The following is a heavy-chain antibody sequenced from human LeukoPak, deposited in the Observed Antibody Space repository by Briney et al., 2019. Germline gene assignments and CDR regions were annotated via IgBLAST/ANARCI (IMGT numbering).Heavy chain of an antibody. V-gene: IGHV4-31*03. CDR1: GGSISSGGYY. Sequence: PSQTLSLTCTVSGGSISSGGYYWSWIRQHPGKGLEWIGYIYYSGSTYYNPSLKSRVTISVDTSKNQFSLKLSSVTAADTAVYYCARRGDVYGSGRPYYFDYWGQGTLVTVSS. CDR3: ARRGDVYGSGRPYYFDY. CDR2: IYYSGST. D-gene: IGHD3-10*01. J-gene: IGHJ4*02.